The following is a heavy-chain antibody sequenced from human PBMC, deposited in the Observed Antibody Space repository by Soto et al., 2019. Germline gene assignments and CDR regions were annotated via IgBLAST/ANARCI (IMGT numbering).Heavy chain of an antibody. CDR3: AREGQVASTIFFQY. Sequence: QVQLVQSGAEVKKPGASVKVSCKASGYTFTTYGISWVRRVPGQGIEWMGWNSAYNGNTNYAQKLQDRVTMTRDTSTSTAYMELRSLRSDDTAVYYCAREGQVASTIFFQYWGQGTLVTVSS. V-gene: IGHV1-18*01. CDR2: NSAYNGNT. CDR1: GYTFTTYG. D-gene: IGHD1-26*01. J-gene: IGHJ1*01.